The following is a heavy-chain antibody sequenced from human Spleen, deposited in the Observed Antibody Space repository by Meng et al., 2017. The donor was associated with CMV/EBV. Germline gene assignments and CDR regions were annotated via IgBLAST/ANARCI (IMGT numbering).Heavy chain of an antibody. J-gene: IGHJ4*02. Sequence: SETLSLTCSVSGASISNTAYYWGWIRQPPGKGLDWIANIYYSGSTNYNPSLKSRVTISVDTSKNQVSLKLSSVTAADTAVYYCARGRKVDYWGQGTLVTVSS. V-gene: IGHV4-39*07. CDR3: ARGRKVDY. CDR2: IYYSGST. CDR1: GASISNTAYY.